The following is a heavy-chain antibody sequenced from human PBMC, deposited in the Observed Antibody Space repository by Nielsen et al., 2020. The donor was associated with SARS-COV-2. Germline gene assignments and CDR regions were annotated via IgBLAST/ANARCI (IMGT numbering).Heavy chain of an antibody. J-gene: IGHJ4*02. V-gene: IGHV3-7*03. CDR1: GFTFSSYW. CDR2: IKQDGSEK. D-gene: IGHD6-19*01. Sequence: GESLKISCAASGFTFSSYWMSWVRQAPGKGLEWVANIKQDGSEKYYVDSVKGRFTISRDNAKNSLFLQMNSLRVEDTAVYYCARAVAGTMLPEYWGQGTLVTVSS. CDR3: ARAVAGTMLPEY.